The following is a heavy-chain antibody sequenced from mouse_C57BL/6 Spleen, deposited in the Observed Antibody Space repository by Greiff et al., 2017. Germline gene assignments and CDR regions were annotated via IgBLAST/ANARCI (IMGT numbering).Heavy chain of an antibody. V-gene: IGHV1-69*01. D-gene: IGHD2-3*01. CDR2: IDPSDSYT. CDR1: GYTFTSYW. Sequence: VQLQQPGAELVMPGASVKLSCKASGYTFTSYWMHWVKQRPGQGLEWIGEIDPSDSYTNYNQKFKGKSTLTVDKSSSTAYMQLSSLTSEDSAVYYCARGRLLHAMDYWGQGTSVTVSS. J-gene: IGHJ4*01. CDR3: ARGRLLHAMDY.